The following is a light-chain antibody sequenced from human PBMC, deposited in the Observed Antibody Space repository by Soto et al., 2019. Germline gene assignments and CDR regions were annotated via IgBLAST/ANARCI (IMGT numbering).Light chain of an antibody. Sequence: VFTQCPGTLTQSPRERATLSCRASQTVRNNYLAWYQQKPGQAPRLLIYDASSRATGIPDRFSGSGSGTDFTLTISRLEPEDFAVYYCQQYGSSPLTFGGGTKVDI. CDR3: QQYGSSPLT. V-gene: IGKV3-20*01. J-gene: IGKJ4*01. CDR1: QTVRNNY. CDR2: DAS.